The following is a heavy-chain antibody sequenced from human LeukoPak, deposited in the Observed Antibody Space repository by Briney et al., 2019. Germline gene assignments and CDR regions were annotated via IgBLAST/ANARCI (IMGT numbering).Heavy chain of an antibody. D-gene: IGHD3-16*01. J-gene: IGHJ6*03. Sequence: GGSLRLSCDASGFTFSNSAMSWVRQAPGKGLEWVSGISASGHYTYNADSAKGRFTISRDNSKNTLYLQMNSLRAEDTALYFCAKDGSWGDYYFYFYIDVWGKGTTVTVSS. V-gene: IGHV3-23*01. CDR3: AKDGSWGDYYFYFYIDV. CDR2: ISASGHYT. CDR1: GFTFSNSA.